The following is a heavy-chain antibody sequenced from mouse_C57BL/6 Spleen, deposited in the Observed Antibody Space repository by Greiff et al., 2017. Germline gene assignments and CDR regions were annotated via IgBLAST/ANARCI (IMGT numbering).Heavy chain of an antibody. D-gene: IGHD2-3*01. J-gene: IGHJ4*01. Sequence: VQLQQSGAELVKPGASVKISCKASGYAFSSYWMNWVKQRPGKGLEWIGQIYPGDGDTNYNGKFKGKATLTADKSSSTAYMQLSSLTSEDSAVYFCARGDDGYYRHYYAMDYWGQGTSVTVSS. CDR2: IYPGDGDT. V-gene: IGHV1-80*01. CDR3: ARGDDGYYRHYYAMDY. CDR1: GYAFSSYW.